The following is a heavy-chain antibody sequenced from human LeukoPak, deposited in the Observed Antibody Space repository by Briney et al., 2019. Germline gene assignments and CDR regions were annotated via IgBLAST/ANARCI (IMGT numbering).Heavy chain of an antibody. J-gene: IGHJ5*02. CDR2: ISYSGTT. V-gene: IGHV4-39*01. CDR3: ARVVRWFDP. Sequence: SETLSLTCTVSGGSISSSSYHWVWIRQPPGKGLEWIGGISYSGTTYYNSSLKSRVTISVDTSKNQFSLKLSSVTAADTAVYYCARVVRWFDPWGQGTLVTVPS. CDR1: GGSISSSSYH.